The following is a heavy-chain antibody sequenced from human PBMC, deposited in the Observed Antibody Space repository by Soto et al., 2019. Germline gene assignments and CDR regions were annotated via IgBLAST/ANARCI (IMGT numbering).Heavy chain of an antibody. V-gene: IGHV1-69*01. Sequence: QVQLVQSGAEVKKPGSSVKVSCKASGGTFSSYSINWVRQAPGQGLEWMGEIIPIVGTANYAQKFQGRGTVTAGEATSPAFMEMGSPRSEDPGVYYCARDGGRHSGGIDYWGQGTLVNVSS. CDR1: GGTFSSYS. CDR2: IIPIVGTA. J-gene: IGHJ4*02. CDR3: ARDGGRHSGGIDY. D-gene: IGHD1-26*01.